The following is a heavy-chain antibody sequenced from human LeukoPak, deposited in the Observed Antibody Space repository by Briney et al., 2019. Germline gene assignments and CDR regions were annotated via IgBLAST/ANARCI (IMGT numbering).Heavy chain of an antibody. V-gene: IGHV3-23*01. CDR3: AKLDDYYDSTGYPFNY. D-gene: IGHD3-22*01. J-gene: IGHJ4*02. CDR2: ISANGIST. CDR1: GFTFNSYG. Sequence: GGSLRLSCAASGFTFNSYGMSWVRQAPGKGLEWVSTISANGISTYYADSVKGRYTISRDNSKNTLYLQMNSLRAEDTAVYYCAKLDDYYDSTGYPFNYWGQGTLVTVSS.